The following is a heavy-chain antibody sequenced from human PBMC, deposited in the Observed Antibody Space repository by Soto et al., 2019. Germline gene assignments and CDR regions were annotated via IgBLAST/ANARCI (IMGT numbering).Heavy chain of an antibody. D-gene: IGHD4-17*01. CDR2: IDTGSGKA. V-gene: IGHV1-3*04. CDR3: ARGKAVKSEY. CDR1: GYTFTEYP. Sequence: ASVKVSSKASGYTFTEYPIHWVRQAPGQGLEWMGWIDTGSGKASFSQNFKGRVTLSRDTSAATAYMDLRKLRPEDTAVYFCARGKAVKSEYWGKGTLVA. J-gene: IGHJ4*02.